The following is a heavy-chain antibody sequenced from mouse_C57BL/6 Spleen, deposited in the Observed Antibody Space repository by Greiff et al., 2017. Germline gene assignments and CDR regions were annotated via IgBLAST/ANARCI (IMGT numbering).Heavy chain of an antibody. J-gene: IGHJ4*01. V-gene: IGHV1-15*01. CDR2: IDPETGGT. CDR1: GYTFTDYE. CDR3: THIPGYYYAMDY. Sequence: VQLQQSGAELVRPGASVTLSCKASGYTFTDYEMHWVKQTPVHGLEWIGAIDPETGGTAYNQKFKGKAILTADKSSSTAYMELRSLTSEDSAVYYCTHIPGYYYAMDYWGQGTSVTVSS.